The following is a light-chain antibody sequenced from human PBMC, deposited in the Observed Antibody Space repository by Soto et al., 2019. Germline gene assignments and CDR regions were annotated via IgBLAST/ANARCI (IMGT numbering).Light chain of an antibody. CDR3: QQYGGSPPKYT. J-gene: IGKJ2*01. CDR1: QSVSSAS. V-gene: IGKV3-20*01. Sequence: EIVLTQSPGTLSLSPGVRAALSCRASQSVSSASLAWYQQKPGQAPRLLIYDASSRATDIPDRFSGSGSGTDFTLTISRLEPEDFAVYYCQQYGGSPPKYTFGQGTKLEIK. CDR2: DAS.